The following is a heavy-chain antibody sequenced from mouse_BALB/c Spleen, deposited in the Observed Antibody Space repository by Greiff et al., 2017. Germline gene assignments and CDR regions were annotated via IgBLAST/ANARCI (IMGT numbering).Heavy chain of an antibody. CDR2: INPGSGGT. V-gene: IGHV1-54*01. CDR3: ARGGLVWGAMDY. CDR1: GYAFTNYL. D-gene: IGHD2-10*02. Sequence: QVHVKQSGAELVRPGTSVKVSCKASGYAFTNYLIEWVKQRPGQGLEWIGVINPGSGGTNYNEKFKGKATLTADKSSSTAYMQLSSLTSDDSAVYFCARGGLVWGAMDYWGQGTSVTVSS. J-gene: IGHJ4*01.